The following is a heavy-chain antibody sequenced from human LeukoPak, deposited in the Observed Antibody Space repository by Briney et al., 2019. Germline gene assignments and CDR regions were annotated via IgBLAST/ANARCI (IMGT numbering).Heavy chain of an antibody. CDR2: ITGSADRT. J-gene: IGHJ5*02. D-gene: IGHD2/OR15-2a*01. V-gene: IGHV3-23*01. CDR3: AKDPLMYSNSWYPNWFGP. CDR1: GFIFRNYA. Sequence: PGGPLRLSCEASGFIFRNYAMTWVRQAPGKGLEWVSGITGSADRTFYADSVKGRLTISRDNSKNTLYLQMSSLRVEDTAIYYCAKDPLMYSNSWYPNWFGPWGQGVLVTVSS.